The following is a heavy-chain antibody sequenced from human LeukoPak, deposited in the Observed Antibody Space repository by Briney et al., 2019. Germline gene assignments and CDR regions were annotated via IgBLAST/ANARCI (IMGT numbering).Heavy chain of an antibody. J-gene: IGHJ5*02. CDR2: IFYSGST. CDR1: GGSISSSSFY. CDR3: ARLSIPSIAALGFWFDP. D-gene: IGHD6-6*01. Sequence: SETLSLTCTVSGGSISSSSFYWGWIRQPPGKGLEWIGSIFYSGSTSYNPSLKSRVTISVDTSKNQFSLKLSSVTAADTAVYYCARLSIPSIAALGFWFDPWGQGTLVTVSS. V-gene: IGHV4-39*01.